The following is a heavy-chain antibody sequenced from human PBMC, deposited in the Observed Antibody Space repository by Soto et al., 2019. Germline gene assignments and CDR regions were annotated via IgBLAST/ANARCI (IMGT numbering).Heavy chain of an antibody. CDR1: GFRFSSYP. CDR2: ISYDGSDQ. Sequence: QVQLVESGGDVVQPGASLRLSCVTSGFRFSSYPLHWVRQAPGKGLEWVAVISYDGSDQYYADSVKGRFTISRDNPKSTLYLPGSSLSPEDTAVYFCARTFDMVSYYFDSWGQGTLLTVSS. J-gene: IGHJ4*02. CDR3: ARTFDMVSYYFDS. D-gene: IGHD3-10*01. V-gene: IGHV3-30-3*01.